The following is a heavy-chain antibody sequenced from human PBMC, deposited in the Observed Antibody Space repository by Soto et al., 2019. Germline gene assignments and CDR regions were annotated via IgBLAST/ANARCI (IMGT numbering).Heavy chain of an antibody. CDR2: INTRGETR. D-gene: IGHD1-1*01. Sequence: GGSLRLSCADSGFTFSYYCMNWIRQSPGQGLEWLSFINTRGETRYIADSIRGGFTFSRYNARRSLYLQMISRRAEDTAVYYCARSGIPLSEILDYWGHGSMVTSPQ. V-gene: IGHV3-11*01. CDR1: GFTFSYYC. J-gene: IGHJ4*01. CDR3: ARSGIPLSEILDY.